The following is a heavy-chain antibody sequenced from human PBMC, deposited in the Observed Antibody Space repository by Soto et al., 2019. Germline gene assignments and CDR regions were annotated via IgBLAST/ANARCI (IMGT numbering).Heavy chain of an antibody. CDR2: INPNSGGT. CDR3: ARALRGGYYWDTYFDL. Sequence: ASVKVSCKASGCTFTGYYMHWVRQAPGQGLEWMGWINPNSGGTNYAQKFQGWVTMTRDTSISTAYMELSRLRSDDTAVYYCARALRGGYYWDTYFDLWGRGTLVTVSS. CDR1: GCTFTGYY. J-gene: IGHJ2*01. D-gene: IGHD3-22*01. V-gene: IGHV1-2*04.